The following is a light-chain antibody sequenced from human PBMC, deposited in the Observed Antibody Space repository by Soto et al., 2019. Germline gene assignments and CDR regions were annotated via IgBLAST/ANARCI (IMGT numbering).Light chain of an antibody. V-gene: IGKV3-20*01. CDR1: QTISSSY. Sequence: EILLTQSPGTLSLSPGERATLSCMASQTISSSYLAWYQLKPGQAPRLFIYGTSSRATGIPDRFSGSGSGTDFHLTITIVKPEAVAVDNCQRYRYARGAFGQGTKVEL. CDR2: GTS. J-gene: IGKJ1*01. CDR3: QRYRYARGA.